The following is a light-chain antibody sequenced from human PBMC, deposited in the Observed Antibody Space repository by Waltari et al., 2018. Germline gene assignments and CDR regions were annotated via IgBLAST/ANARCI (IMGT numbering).Light chain of an antibody. CDR3: SSRNGRASQVV. CDR2: GKE. CDR1: SLRTSS. Sequence: SSGLTQDPAVSVALGQTIRITCRGDSLRTSSASWSQVKTGQAPVLVMFGKEKRPSGVPERISGERSETTSSLIITGAQAEDEADYYCSSRNGRASQVVFAGGTKVTVL. J-gene: IGLJ2*01. V-gene: IGLV3-19*01.